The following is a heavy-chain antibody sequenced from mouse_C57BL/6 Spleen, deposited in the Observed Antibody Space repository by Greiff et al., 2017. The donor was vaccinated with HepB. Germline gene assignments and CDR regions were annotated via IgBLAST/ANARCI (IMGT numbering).Heavy chain of an antibody. V-gene: IGHV1-55*01. J-gene: IGHJ2*01. CDR1: GYTFTSYW. D-gene: IGHD1-1*01. Sequence: QVQLQQPGAELVKPGASVKMSCKASGYTFTSYWITWVKQRPGQGLEWIGDIYPGSGSTNYNEKFKSKATLTVDTSSSTAYMQLSSLTSEDSAVYYCAREDYYGSSSLFDYWGQGTTLTVSS. CDR2: IYPGSGST. CDR3: AREDYYGSSSLFDY.